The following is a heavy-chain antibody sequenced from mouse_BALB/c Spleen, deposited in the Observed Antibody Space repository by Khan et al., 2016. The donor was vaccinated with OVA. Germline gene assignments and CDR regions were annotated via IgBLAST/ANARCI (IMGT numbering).Heavy chain of an antibody. Sequence: VQLQQSGPELVEPGASVKMSCKASGYTFTNYVIHWVKQKPGQGLEWIGYINPDNAGTRYNEKFKGKATLTSGKSSTSAYMELLSLTSEDSAVYYCAREASSWDFSFPYWGQGSLVTVSA. V-gene: IGHV1S136*01. CDR2: INPDNAGT. J-gene: IGHJ3*01. CDR1: GYTFTNYV. D-gene: IGHD4-1*01. CDR3: AREASSWDFSFPY.